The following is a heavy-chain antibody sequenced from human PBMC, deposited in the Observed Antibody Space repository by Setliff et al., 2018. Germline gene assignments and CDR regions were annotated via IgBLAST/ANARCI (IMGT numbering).Heavy chain of an antibody. CDR2: INTNTGNP. V-gene: IGHV7-4-1*02. CDR3: SYGIAAAGGAFDI. CDR1: GYTFTSYA. D-gene: IGHD6-13*01. Sequence: ASVKVSCKASGYTFTSYAMNWVRQAPGQGLEWMGWINTNTGNPTYAQGFTGRFVFSLGTSVSTAYLQISSLKAEDTAVYYCSYGIAAAGGAFDIWGQGTMVTVSS. J-gene: IGHJ3*02.